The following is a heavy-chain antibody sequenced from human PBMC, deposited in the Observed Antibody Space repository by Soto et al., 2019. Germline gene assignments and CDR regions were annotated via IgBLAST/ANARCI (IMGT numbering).Heavy chain of an antibody. CDR1: GYSFTSYW. CDR2: IYHGDSDT. V-gene: IGHV5-51*01. D-gene: IGHD3-3*01. Sequence: VESLTTSCKVSGYSFTSYWIGWVLQMPGKGLECMGIIYHGDSDTRYSPSFQGQVTISADKSISTAYLQWSRLKASDTAMYYCARRAAIFGVVNYYYGMDVWGQGTTVTVSS. CDR3: ARRAAIFGVVNYYYGMDV. J-gene: IGHJ6*02.